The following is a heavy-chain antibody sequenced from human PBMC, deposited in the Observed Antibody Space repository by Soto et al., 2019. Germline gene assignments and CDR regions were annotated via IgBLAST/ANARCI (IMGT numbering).Heavy chain of an antibody. Sequence: EVHLLESGGGLVQPGGSLRLSCAGSGFPFNNYAINWVRQGPGKGLEWVAASTGPGGSTYNEDSVKGRFTVSRDNSNNRLYLQMNNLKVEDSAIYYCAKETRSRAVTATRVNGMDVWGQGTTVTVSS. J-gene: IGHJ6*02. D-gene: IGHD2-21*02. V-gene: IGHV3-23*01. CDR3: AKETRSRAVTATRVNGMDV. CDR2: STGPGGST. CDR1: GFPFNNYA.